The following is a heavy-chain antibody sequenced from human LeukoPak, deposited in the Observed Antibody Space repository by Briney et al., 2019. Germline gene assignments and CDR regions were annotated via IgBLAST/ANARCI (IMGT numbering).Heavy chain of an antibody. Sequence: GGSLRLSCAASGVTLTNAWMSWVRQAPGKGLEWVANIKGDESDDNYVASVRGRFTISRDNAKRSLHLQMNNLRAEDTGVYYCARVADYDFLSGYYSPFDHWGQGVLVIVSS. CDR2: IKGDESDD. V-gene: IGHV3-7*01. J-gene: IGHJ4*02. CDR1: GVTLTNAW. D-gene: IGHD3-3*01. CDR3: ARVADYDFLSGYYSPFDH.